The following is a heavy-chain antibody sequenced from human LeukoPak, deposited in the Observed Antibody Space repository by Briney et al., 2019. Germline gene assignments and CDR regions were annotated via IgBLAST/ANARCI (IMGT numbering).Heavy chain of an antibody. Sequence: ASMKVSCKSSGFTFTDHYMHWVRQGPGQGLEWMGYIGPHSTFTSSPQEFRGRVTMTRDASMSTAYMELTRLTSDDTAVYYCVREGEGPLSKDFDYWGQGTLVTVSS. CDR1: GFTFTDHY. J-gene: IGHJ4*02. CDR3: VREGEGPLSKDFDY. V-gene: IGHV1-2*02. CDR2: IGPHSTFT. D-gene: IGHD2/OR15-2a*01.